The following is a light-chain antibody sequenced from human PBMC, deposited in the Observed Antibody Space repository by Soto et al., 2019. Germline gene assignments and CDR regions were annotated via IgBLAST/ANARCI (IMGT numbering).Light chain of an antibody. Sequence: DIQMIQTPSSLSASVGDRVTIACQASHDIRNHLNWYQQKPGKAPKLLIYDASTLEAGAPSRFSGTGSGTHFTLIISSLQPEDFATYFCQHYDDLPQVTFGPGTTVDI. CDR2: DAS. J-gene: IGKJ3*01. CDR3: QHYDDLPQVT. CDR1: HDIRNH. V-gene: IGKV1-33*01.